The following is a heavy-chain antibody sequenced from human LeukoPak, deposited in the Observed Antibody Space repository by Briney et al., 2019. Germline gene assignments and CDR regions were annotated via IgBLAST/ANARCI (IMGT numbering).Heavy chain of an antibody. CDR1: GGSISISSHY. J-gene: IGHJ6*03. CDR2: IYYSGST. D-gene: IGHD1-14*01. Sequence: ETLSLTCTVSGGSISISSHYWVWIRQPPGKGLEWIGSIYYSGSTYYNPSLKSRVTISVDMSRNQFSLKLTSVTAADTAVYYCAREIRPGNYYYYMDVWGKGTTVTISS. CDR3: AREIRPGNYYYYMDV. V-gene: IGHV4-39*02.